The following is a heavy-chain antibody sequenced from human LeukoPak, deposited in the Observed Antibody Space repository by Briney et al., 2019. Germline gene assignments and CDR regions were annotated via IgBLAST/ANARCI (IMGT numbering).Heavy chain of an antibody. CDR2: ISAYNGNT. CDR1: GYTFTSYG. D-gene: IGHD5-18*01. J-gene: IGHJ4*02. Sequence: GASVKVSCKASGYTFTSYGISWVRQAPGQGLEWMEWISAYNGNTNYAQKLQGRVTMTTDTSTSTAYMELRSLRSDDTAVYYCARGGLYQYSYGPDEDYWGQGTLVTVSS. V-gene: IGHV1-18*01. CDR3: ARGGLYQYSYGPDEDY.